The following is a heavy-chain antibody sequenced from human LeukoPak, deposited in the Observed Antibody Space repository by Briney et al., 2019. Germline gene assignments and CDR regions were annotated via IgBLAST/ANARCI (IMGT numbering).Heavy chain of an antibody. CDR2: INPNNGVT. CDR1: GYTFTGYY. CDR3: AKDRYGDYEAPFHYYMDA. D-gene: IGHD5-12*01. J-gene: IGHJ6*03. Sequence: GASVKVSCKASGYTFTGYYMHWVRQAPGQGLEWMGWINPNNGVTNYAQKLQGRVTITRDTSIDTAYMQLSRLRSDDTAVCYCAKDRYGDYEAPFHYYMDAWGRGTTVTVSS. V-gene: IGHV1-2*02.